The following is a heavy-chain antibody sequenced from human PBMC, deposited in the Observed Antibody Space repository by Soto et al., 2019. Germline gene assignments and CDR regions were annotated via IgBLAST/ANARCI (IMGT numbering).Heavy chain of an antibody. D-gene: IGHD3-16*01. Sequence: PGGSLRLSCTVSGFTVSTSEMNWVRQAPGKGLEWVAYINSGGVTLYADSVKGRFTISRDNAQNSLFLQMNSLRAEDTALYHCTRDKGEQVAYGMDVWGQGTTVTVSS. CDR1: GFTVSTSE. V-gene: IGHV3-48*03. CDR2: INSGGVTL. J-gene: IGHJ6*02. CDR3: TRDKGEQVAYGMDV.